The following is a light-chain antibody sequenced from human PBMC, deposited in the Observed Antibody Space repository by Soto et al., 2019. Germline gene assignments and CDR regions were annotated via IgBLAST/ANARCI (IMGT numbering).Light chain of an antibody. CDR3: QQANSFPRS. CDR2: AAS. CDR1: QAISTW. Sequence: DIQMTQSPSSVSASVGDRVTITSRASQAISTWLAWYQQKPGKAPKLLIYAASNLQTGVPSRFSVSGSGTDFTRTIISLLSKDFSTHYGQQANSFPRSFGQGTKVKIK. V-gene: IGKV1D-12*01. J-gene: IGKJ1*01.